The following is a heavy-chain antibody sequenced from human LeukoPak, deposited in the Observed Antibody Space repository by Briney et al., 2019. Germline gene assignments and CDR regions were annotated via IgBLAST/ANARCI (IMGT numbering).Heavy chain of an antibody. J-gene: IGHJ6*04. D-gene: IGHD5-18*01. CDR3: AISTDRYTAMVSFQDV. V-gene: IGHV1-69*13. Sequence: SVKVSCKASGGTFSSYAISWVRQAPGQGLEWMGGIIPIFGTANYAQKFQGRVTITADESTSTAYMELSSLRSEDTAVYYCAISTDRYTAMVSFQDVCGKGTTVTVSS. CDR2: IIPIFGTA. CDR1: GGTFSSYA.